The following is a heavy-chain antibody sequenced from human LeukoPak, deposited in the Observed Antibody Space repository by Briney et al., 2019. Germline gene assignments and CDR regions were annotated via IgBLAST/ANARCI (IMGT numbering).Heavy chain of an antibody. CDR3: ARDMEQQLVGYYYYGMGV. D-gene: IGHD6-13*01. CDR2: ISGSGGST. Sequence: PGGSLRLSCAASGFTFDDYTMHWVRQAPGKGLEWVSAISGSGGSTYYADSVKGRFTISRDNSKNTLYLQMNSLRAEDTAVYYCARDMEQQLVGYYYYGMGVWGQGTTVTVSS. CDR1: GFTFDDYT. J-gene: IGHJ6*02. V-gene: IGHV3-23*01.